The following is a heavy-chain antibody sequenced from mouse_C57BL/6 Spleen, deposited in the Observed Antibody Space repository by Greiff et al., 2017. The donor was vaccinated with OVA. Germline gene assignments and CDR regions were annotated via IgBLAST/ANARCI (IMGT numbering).Heavy chain of an antibody. Sequence: EVQLQQSGAELVRPGASVKLSCTASGFNIKDDYMPWVKQRPEQGLEWIGWIDPENGDTEYASKFQGRATITADTSSNTAYLQLSSLTSEDTAVYDCATPFYDDYDGFADWGQGTLVTVSA. D-gene: IGHD2-4*01. V-gene: IGHV14-4*01. CDR1: GFNIKDDY. J-gene: IGHJ3*01. CDR2: IDPENGDT. CDR3: ATPFYDDYDGFAD.